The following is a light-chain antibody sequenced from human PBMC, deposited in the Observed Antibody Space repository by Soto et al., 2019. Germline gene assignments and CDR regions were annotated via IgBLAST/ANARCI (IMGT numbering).Light chain of an antibody. V-gene: IGKV3-11*01. CDR1: QSVGTY. CDR2: NAS. J-gene: IGKJ5*01. CDR3: QQRSNWPVT. Sequence: IGLTQSPGTLSLSPGERVTLSCRASQSVGTYLAWYQQKPGQPPRLLIYNASNRASGIPARFSGSGSGTDFTLTIGSLEPEDFAVYYCQQRSNWPVTFGQGTRLE.